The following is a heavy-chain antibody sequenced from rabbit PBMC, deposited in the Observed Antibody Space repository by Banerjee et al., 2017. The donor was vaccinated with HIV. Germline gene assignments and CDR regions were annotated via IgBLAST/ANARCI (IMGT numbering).Heavy chain of an antibody. Sequence: QQQLEESGGGLVQPEGSLALTCKASGFSFSSGYDMCWVRQAPGKGLELIACIYTDSDGTWYASWVNGRFTITRSTSLNTVTLQMTSLTAADTATHFCARGGGGYAGYGHGDDAFDPWGQGTLVTVS. D-gene: IGHD7-1*01. V-gene: IGHV1S43*01. CDR2: IYTDSDGT. J-gene: IGHJ2*01. CDR1: GFSFSSGYD. CDR3: ARGGGGYAGYGHGDDAFDP.